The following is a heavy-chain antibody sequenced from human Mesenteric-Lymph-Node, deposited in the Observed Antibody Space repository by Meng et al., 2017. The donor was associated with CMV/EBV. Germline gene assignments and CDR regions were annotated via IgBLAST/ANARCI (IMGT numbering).Heavy chain of an antibody. V-gene: IGHV3-64*02. J-gene: IGHJ4*02. D-gene: IGHD3/OR15-3a*01. CDR1: GFIFDDYG. CDR3: VTWTGYSNDY. CDR2: INSDGSRT. Sequence: GESLKISCAASGFIFDDYGMSWVRQAPGRGLEYVSAINSDGSRTYYGDSVKGRFSISRDNSKNTLYLQMGSLRAEDMAVYYCVTWTGYSNDYWGQGTLVTVSS.